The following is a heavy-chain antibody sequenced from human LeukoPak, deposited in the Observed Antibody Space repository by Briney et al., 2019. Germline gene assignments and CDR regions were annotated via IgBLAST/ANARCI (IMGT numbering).Heavy chain of an antibody. J-gene: IGHJ3*01. CDR1: GGSISSYY. D-gene: IGHD6-19*01. V-gene: IGHV4-59*01. CDR2: IYYSGST. Sequence: SETLSLTCTVSGGSISSYYWSWIRQPPGKGLEWIGYIYYSGSTNYNPSLKSRVTISLDASKSQFSLKLSSVTAADTAMYYCARVNIAVAGDASDVWGRGTMVTVSS. CDR3: ARVNIAVAGDASDV.